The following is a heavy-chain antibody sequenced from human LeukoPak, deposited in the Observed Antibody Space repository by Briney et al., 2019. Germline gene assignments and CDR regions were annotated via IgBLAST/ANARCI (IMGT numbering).Heavy chain of an antibody. CDR1: GYSISSSYY. D-gene: IGHD3-16*02. CDR2: IYYSGST. V-gene: IGHV4-38-2*01. Sequence: PSETLSLTCAVSGYSISSSYYWGWIRQPPGKGLEWIGSIYYSGSTYYNPSLKSRVTISVDTSKNQFSLKLSSVTAADTAVYYCARLLGELSLGTLDAFDIWGQGTMVTVSS. J-gene: IGHJ3*02. CDR3: ARLLGELSLGTLDAFDI.